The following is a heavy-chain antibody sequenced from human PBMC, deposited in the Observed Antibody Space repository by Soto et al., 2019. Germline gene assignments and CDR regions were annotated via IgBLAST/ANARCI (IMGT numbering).Heavy chain of an antibody. V-gene: IGHV1-2*04. CDR3: ARSIAARPNRFDP. J-gene: IGHJ5*02. CDR1: GYTFTGYY. Sequence: ASVKVSCKASGYTFTGYYMHWVRQAPGQGLEWMGWINPNSGGTNYAQKFQGWVTMTRDTSISTAYMELSRLRSDDTAVYYCARSIAARPNRFDPWGQGTLVTVSS. D-gene: IGHD6-6*01. CDR2: INPNSGGT.